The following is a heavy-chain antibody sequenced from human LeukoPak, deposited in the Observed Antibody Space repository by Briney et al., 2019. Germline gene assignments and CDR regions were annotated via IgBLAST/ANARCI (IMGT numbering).Heavy chain of an antibody. CDR2: IYTSGNS. CDR3: ARDQYYYDSSAYLFDY. CDR1: GGSFSGYY. Sequence: SETLSLTCAVYGGSFSGYYWSWIRQPAGKGLEWIGRIYTSGNSNYNPSLKSRVTMSVDTSKNQFSLKLSSVTAADTAVYYCARDQYYYDSSAYLFDYWGQGTLVTVSS. J-gene: IGHJ4*02. D-gene: IGHD3-22*01. V-gene: IGHV4-4*07.